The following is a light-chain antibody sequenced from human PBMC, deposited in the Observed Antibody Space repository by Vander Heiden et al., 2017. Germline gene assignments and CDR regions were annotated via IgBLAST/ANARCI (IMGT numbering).Light chain of an antibody. CDR3: QQRANWPWT. CDR2: DAS. Sequence: ETVLTQSPATLSLSPGERATLSCRTSQSVSSYLAWYQQKPGQAPRLLIYDASNRATGIPARFSGSGSGTDFTLTISSLDPEDFAVYCCQQRANWPWTFGQGTKVEIK. V-gene: IGKV3-11*01. J-gene: IGKJ1*01. CDR1: QSVSSY.